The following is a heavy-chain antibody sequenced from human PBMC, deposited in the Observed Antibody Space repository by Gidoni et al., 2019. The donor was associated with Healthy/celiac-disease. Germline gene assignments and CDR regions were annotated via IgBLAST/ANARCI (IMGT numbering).Heavy chain of an antibody. CDR1: GFTFRNAW. V-gene: IGHV3-15*07. CDR3: TTPIQLWSWDY. D-gene: IGHD5-18*01. J-gene: IGHJ4*02. CDR2: IKSKTEGGTT. Sequence: EVQLVESGGGLVKPGGSLRLSCAASGFTFRNAWMNWVRQPPGKGLEWVGRIKSKTEGGTTDYAAPVKGRFTISRDDSKNTLYLQMNSLKTEDTAVYYCTTPIQLWSWDYWGQGTLVTVSS.